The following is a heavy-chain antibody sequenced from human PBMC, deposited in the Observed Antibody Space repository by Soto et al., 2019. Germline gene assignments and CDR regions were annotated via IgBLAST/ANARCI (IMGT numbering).Heavy chain of an antibody. J-gene: IGHJ4*02. CDR1: GFTFSSYS. D-gene: IGHD3-3*01. Sequence: GGSLRLSCAASGFTFSSYSMNWVRQAPGKGLEWVSSISSSSSYIYYADSVKGRFTISRDNAKNSLYLQMNSLRAEDTAVYYCARDQYDFWSGYLFDYWGQGTLVTVSS. V-gene: IGHV3-21*01. CDR2: ISSSSSYI. CDR3: ARDQYDFWSGYLFDY.